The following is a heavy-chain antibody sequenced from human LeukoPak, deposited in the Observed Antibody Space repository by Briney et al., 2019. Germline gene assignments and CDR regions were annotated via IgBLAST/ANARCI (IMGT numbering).Heavy chain of an antibody. V-gene: IGHV3-23*01. CDR2: ISDGGSRT. CDR3: AKITGTTTEFDY. Sequence: GGSLRLSCAVSGFTFSSYAMSWVRQAPGKGLEWVSAISDGGSRTYFADSVMGRFTISRDNSNNTLYLQMNSLRAEDTAVYYCAKITGTTTEFDYWGQGTLVTVSS. D-gene: IGHD1-14*01. CDR1: GFTFSSYA. J-gene: IGHJ4*02.